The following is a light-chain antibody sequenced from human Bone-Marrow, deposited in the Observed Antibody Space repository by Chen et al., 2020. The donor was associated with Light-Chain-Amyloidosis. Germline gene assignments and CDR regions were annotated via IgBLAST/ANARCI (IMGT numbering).Light chain of an antibody. Sequence: ETVLTQSPATLSLSPGERATLSCRASQSVSSYLAWFQQKPGQAPRLLIYDASNRATGIPGRFSGSGSGTDFTLTISSLEPEDFAVYYCQQRSNWRVTFGGGTKVEIK. CDR3: QQRSNWRVT. V-gene: IGKV3-11*01. CDR1: QSVSSY. CDR2: DAS. J-gene: IGKJ4*01.